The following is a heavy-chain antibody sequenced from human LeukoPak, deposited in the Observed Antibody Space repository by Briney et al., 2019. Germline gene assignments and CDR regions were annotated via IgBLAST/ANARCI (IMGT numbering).Heavy chain of an antibody. J-gene: IGHJ5*02. V-gene: IGHV1-24*01. CDR3: ATVTVAGGESWFDP. CDR2: FDPEDGET. CDR1: GYTLTELS. D-gene: IGHD6-19*01. Sequence: ASVKVSCKVSGYTLTELSMHWVRQAPGKGLEWMGGFDPEDGETIYAQKFQGRVTMTEDTSTDTAYMELSSLRSEDTAVYYCATVTVAGGESWFDPWGQGTQVTVSS.